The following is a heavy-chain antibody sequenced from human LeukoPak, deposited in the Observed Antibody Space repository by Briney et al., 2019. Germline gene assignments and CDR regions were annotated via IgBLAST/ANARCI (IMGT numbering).Heavy chain of an antibody. V-gene: IGHV4-59*08. CDR3: ARCHYFGSGAYDY. CDR2: IYYSGST. J-gene: IGHJ4*02. Sequence: SETLSLTCTVSGGSISSYYWSWIRQPPGKGLEWIGYIYYSGSTNYNPSLKSRVTISVDTSKNQFSLKLSSVTAADTAVYYCARCHYFGSGAYDYWGQGTLVTASS. CDR1: GGSISSYY. D-gene: IGHD3-10*01.